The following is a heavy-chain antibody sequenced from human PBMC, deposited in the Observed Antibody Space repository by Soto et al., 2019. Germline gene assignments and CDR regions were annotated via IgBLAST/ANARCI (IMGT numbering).Heavy chain of an antibody. CDR1: GGSVSSGSHY. CDR2: IYYSGST. J-gene: IGHJ6*02. V-gene: IGHV4-61*01. D-gene: IGHD3-3*01. CDR3: ARDTQLRFLEWFYGMDV. Sequence: SETLSLTCTVSGGSVSSGSHYWSWIRQPPGKGLEWIGYIYYSGSTNYNPSLKSRVTISVDTSKKQFSLKLSSVTAADTAVYYCARDTQLRFLEWFYGMDVWGPGTTVTVSS.